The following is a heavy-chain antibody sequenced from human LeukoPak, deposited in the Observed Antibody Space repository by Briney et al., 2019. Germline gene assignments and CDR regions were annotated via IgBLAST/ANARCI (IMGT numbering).Heavy chain of an antibody. D-gene: IGHD6-13*01. Sequence: SETLSLTCTVSGGSISSGSYYWSWIRQPAGKGLEWIGRIYTSGSTNYNPSLKSRVTMSVDTSKNQFSLKLSSVTAADTAVYYCARDQQQLDYWGQGTLVTVSS. CDR2: IYTSGST. CDR1: GGSISSGSYY. J-gene: IGHJ4*02. V-gene: IGHV4-61*02. CDR3: ARDQQQLDY.